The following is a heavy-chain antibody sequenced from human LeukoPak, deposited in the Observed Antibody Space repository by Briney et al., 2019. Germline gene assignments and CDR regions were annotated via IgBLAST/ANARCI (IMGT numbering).Heavy chain of an antibody. CDR2: IIPIFGTA. CDR3: ARSMSGYSYSLYYYYYGMDV. V-gene: IGHV1-69*13. J-gene: IGHJ6*02. Sequence: SVKVSCKASGGTFSSYAISWVRQAPGQGLEWMGGIIPIFGTANYAQKFQGRVTITADESTSTAYMELSSLRSEDTAVYYCARSMSGYSYSLYYYYYGMDVWGQGTTVTVSS. CDR1: GGTFSSYA. D-gene: IGHD5-18*01.